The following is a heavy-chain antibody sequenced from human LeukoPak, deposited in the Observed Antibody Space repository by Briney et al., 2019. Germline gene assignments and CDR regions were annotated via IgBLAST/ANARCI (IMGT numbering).Heavy chain of an antibody. CDR3: ARRGTYSTYFDS. J-gene: IGHJ4*02. D-gene: IGHD1-26*01. Sequence: GESLKISCQGSGYSFTTHWIGWVRQMPGKGLEWMGIIYPGDSDTKYSPSFQGQVTISADKSISTAYLQWSSLKASDTAMYYCARRGTYSTYFDSWGQGTLVTVSS. CDR1: GYSFTTHW. CDR2: IYPGDSDT. V-gene: IGHV5-51*01.